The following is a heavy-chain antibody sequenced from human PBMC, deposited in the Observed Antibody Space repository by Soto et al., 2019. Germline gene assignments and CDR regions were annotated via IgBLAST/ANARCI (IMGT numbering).Heavy chain of an antibody. CDR1: GYNFTQYT. V-gene: IGHV1-3*01. CDR3: ARDLYSSSFFWFDA. D-gene: IGHD2-2*01. Sequence: QVHLVQSGAEVKKPGASVKVSCKASGYNFTQYTIHWVRQAPGQRLEWMGWITAGDGKTQYSGKFQTRVTIRSDVSATTVYMDLNSLRSEDTAVYYCARDLYSSSFFWFDAWGRGTLVIVSS. J-gene: IGHJ5*02. CDR2: ITAGDGKT.